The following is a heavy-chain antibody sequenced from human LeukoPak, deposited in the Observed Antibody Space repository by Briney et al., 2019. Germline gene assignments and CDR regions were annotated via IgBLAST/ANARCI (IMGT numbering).Heavy chain of an antibody. V-gene: IGHV1-8*01. CDR3: AKRRGCSGGSCYSGPYYMDV. Sequence: ASVKVSCKASGYTFTSYDLNWVRQATGQGLEWMGWMNPNSGNTGYAQKFQGGVTMTRNTSISTAYMELSSLRSEDTAVYYCAKRRGCSGGSCYSGPYYMDVWGKGTTVTVSS. J-gene: IGHJ6*03. CDR2: MNPNSGNT. D-gene: IGHD2-15*01. CDR1: GYTFTSYD.